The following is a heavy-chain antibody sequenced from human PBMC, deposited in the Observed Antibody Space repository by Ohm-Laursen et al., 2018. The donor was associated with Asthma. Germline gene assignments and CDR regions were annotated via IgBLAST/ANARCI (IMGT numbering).Heavy chain of an antibody. Sequence: GTLSLTCPVSGASFTSHFWGWIRQPPGKGLEWIGYSYYSGSSNYNPSLQSRVSISVDTSKNQLSLQLNSVTTADTAVYYCARQEYDSGPDIWGPGTLVTVSS. CDR1: GASFTSHF. J-gene: IGHJ4*02. D-gene: IGHD3-22*01. CDR3: ARQEYDSGPDI. CDR2: SYYSGSS. V-gene: IGHV4-59*11.